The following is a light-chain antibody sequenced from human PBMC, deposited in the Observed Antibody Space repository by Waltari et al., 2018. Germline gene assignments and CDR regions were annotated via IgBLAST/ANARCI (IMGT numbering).Light chain of an antibody. CDR1: QSLTNC. CDR2: AVS. V-gene: IGKV3-11*01. CDR3: QQRDEWPLT. J-gene: IGKJ4*01. Sequence: EIVLTQSPANLSFSPGETATLSCRASQSLTNCLAWYQQKPGQAPRLLIYAVSNRATGVPARFSGSGSGTDFTLAISSLEPEDFAVYYCQQRDEWPLTFGGGTKVEIK.